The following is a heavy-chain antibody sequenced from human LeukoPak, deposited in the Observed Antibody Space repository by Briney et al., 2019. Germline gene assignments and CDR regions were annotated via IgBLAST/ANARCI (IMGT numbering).Heavy chain of an antibody. J-gene: IGHJ5*02. CDR3: GRDVGP. D-gene: IGHD3-16*01. CDR2: IYSGGTT. Sequence: TGGSLRLSCAASGFTVSNYYVHWVRQAPGKVLEWVSVIYSGGTTYYATSVKGRFTISRDSSKNTMYLQMNSLRVEDTAMYYCGRDVGPWGQGTLVTVSS. CDR1: GFTVSNYY. V-gene: IGHV3-53*01.